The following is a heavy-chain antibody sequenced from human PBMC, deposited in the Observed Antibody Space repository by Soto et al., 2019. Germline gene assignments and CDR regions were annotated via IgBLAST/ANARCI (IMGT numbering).Heavy chain of an antibody. D-gene: IGHD3-10*01. CDR3: ARDSGSMWQQYENFDY. CDR2: ISAYNGNT. V-gene: IGHV1-18*04. J-gene: IGHJ4*02. CDR1: GYTFIGYY. Sequence: ASVKVSCKASGYTFIGYYMHWVRQAPGQGLEWMGWISAYNGNTNYAQKLQGRVTMTTDTSTSTAYMELRSLRSDDTAVYYCARDSGSMWQQYENFDYWGQGTLVTVSS.